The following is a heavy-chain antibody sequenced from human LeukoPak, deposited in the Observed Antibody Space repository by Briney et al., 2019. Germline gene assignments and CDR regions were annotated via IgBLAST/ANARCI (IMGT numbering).Heavy chain of an antibody. D-gene: IGHD5-12*01. CDR1: GFTFSSYA. CDR3: AKGYTGYDGFDY. V-gene: IGHV3-23*01. J-gene: IGHJ4*02. Sequence: GGSLRLSCASSGFTFSSYAMNWVRQAPGKGLEWVSAISGSGGRTYYADSVKGRFTISRDNSENTLYLQMNSLRDEDTAVYYCAKGYTGYDGFDYWGQGTLVTVSS. CDR2: ISGSGGRT.